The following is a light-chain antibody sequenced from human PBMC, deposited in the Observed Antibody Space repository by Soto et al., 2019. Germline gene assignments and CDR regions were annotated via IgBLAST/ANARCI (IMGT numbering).Light chain of an antibody. CDR1: QSISTW. CDR3: QQFGAGSPWT. V-gene: IGKV1-5*03. CDR2: KAS. J-gene: IGKJ1*01. Sequence: DIQVTQSPSTLSASVGDRVTITCRASQSISTWLAWFQQKPGKAPKVLISKASTLESGGPSRFSGDGSGTEFTPTISSLQTDDSATYYCQQFGAGSPWTFGQGTKVEIK.